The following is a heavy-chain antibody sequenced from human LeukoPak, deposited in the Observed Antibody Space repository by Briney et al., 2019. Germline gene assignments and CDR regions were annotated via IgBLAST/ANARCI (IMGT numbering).Heavy chain of an antibody. CDR3: ARAGRITMVRGVPLDWFDP. J-gene: IGHJ5*02. D-gene: IGHD3-10*01. CDR1: GGSISSYY. CDR2: IYYSGST. V-gene: IGHV4-59*12. Sequence: SETLSLTCTVSGGSISSYYWSWIRQPPGKGLEWIGYIYYSGSTNYNPSLKSRVTISVDTSKNQFSLKLCSVTAADTAVYYCARAGRITMVRGVPLDWFDPWGQGTLVTVSS.